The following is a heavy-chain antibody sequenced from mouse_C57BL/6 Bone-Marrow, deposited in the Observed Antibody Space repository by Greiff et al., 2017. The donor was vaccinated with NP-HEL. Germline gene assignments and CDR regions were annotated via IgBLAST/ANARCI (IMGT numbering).Heavy chain of an antibody. V-gene: IGHV5-6*02. CDR1: GFTFSSYG. CDR2: ISSGGSYT. J-gene: IGHJ2*01. CDR3: ARYPCRNYFDY. Sequence: DVMLVESGGDLVKPGGSLKLSCAASGFTFSSYGMSWVRQTPDKRLEWVATISSGGSYTYYPDSVKGRFTISRDNAKNTLYLQMSSLKSEDTAMYYCARYPCRNYFDYWGQGTTLTVSS. D-gene: IGHD2-10*01.